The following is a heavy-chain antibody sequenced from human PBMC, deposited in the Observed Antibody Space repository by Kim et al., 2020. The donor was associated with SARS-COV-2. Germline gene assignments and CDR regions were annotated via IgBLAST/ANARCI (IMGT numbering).Heavy chain of an antibody. CDR2: ISGSGANT. J-gene: IGHJ5*02. V-gene: IGHV3-23*01. CDR1: GFIFSSYA. Sequence: GGSLRHSCAASGFIFSSYAMNWVRQAPGKGLEWVSVISGSGANTFYADSVKGRFTISRDNSKNTLFLQMDSLRVEDTAVYYCTKRTNYGSGSYSWFDPWGQGTLVTVST. CDR3: TKRTNYGSGSYSWFDP. D-gene: IGHD3-10*01.